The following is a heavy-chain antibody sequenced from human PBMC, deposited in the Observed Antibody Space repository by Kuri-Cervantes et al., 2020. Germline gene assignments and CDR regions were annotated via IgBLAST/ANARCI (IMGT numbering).Heavy chain of an antibody. Sequence: SETLSLTCTVSGGSISSSSYYWGWIRQPPGKGLEWIGSIYYSGSTNYNPSLKSRVTISVDTSKNQFSLKLSSVTAADTAVCYWARDDSGYEGRYFDYWGQGTLVTVSS. CDR2: IYYSGST. D-gene: IGHD5-12*01. J-gene: IGHJ4*02. CDR1: GGSISSSSYY. CDR3: ARDDSGYEGRYFDY. V-gene: IGHV4-39*07.